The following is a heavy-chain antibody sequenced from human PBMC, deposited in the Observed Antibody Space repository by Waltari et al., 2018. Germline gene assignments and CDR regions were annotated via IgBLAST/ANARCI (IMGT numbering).Heavy chain of an antibody. CDR1: GFTLRGHA. D-gene: IGHD3-22*01. Sequence: QVPLVASGGGVVQPGGSLRLSRAASGFTLRGHAMHWVRQAPGKGLEWVAFIRYDGSNKYYADSVKGRFTISRDNSKNTLYLQMNSLRAEDTAVYYCAKESYDSSGYYYWVHWGQGTLVTVSS. CDR2: IRYDGSNK. V-gene: IGHV3-30*02. J-gene: IGHJ4*02. CDR3: AKESYDSSGYYYWVH.